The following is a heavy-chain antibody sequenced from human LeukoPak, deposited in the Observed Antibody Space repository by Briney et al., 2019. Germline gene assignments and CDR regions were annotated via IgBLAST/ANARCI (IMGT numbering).Heavy chain of an antibody. CDR3: ARAPNYYGSGSYWPYYYYGMDV. V-gene: IGHV1-8*01. Sequence: ASVKVSCKASGYTFTSYDINWVRQATGQGLEWWGGMTLNRGTTGYAQKFQGRVTMTRNTSISTAYMELSSLRSEDTAVYYCARAPNYYGSGSYWPYYYYGMDVWGQGTTVTVSS. CDR2: MTLNRGTT. J-gene: IGHJ6*02. D-gene: IGHD3-10*01. CDR1: GYTFTSYD.